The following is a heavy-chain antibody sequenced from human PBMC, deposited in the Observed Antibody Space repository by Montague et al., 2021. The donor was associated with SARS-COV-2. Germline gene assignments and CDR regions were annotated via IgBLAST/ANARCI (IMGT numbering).Heavy chain of an antibody. CDR2: TNYRSKWHY. CDR1: GDSVSSNHVA. V-gene: IGHV6-1*01. D-gene: IGHD2-15*01. Sequence: CAISGDSVSSNHVAWNWIRQSPSRGLEWLGRTNYRSKWHYDYAVSVKSRILIIPNTSENQFSLQLDSVTPEDTAVYYCARDGDVVVAAASSYYYYGMDVWGQGTTVTVSS. J-gene: IGHJ6*02. CDR3: ARDGDVVVAAASSYYYYGMDV.